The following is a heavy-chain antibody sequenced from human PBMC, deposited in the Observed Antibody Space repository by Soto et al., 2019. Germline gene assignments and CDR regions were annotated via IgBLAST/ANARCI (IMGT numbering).Heavy chain of an antibody. V-gene: IGHV6-1*01. Sequence: SQTLSLTCAISGDSVSSNRATCDWIRQSPSRGLEWLGRTYYRSRWFNDYAGSVKGRITINPDTSNNQFSLQLTSLSPDDTAVYYCARLRGDSWFDFWGQGTRVTVSS. CDR3: ARLRGDSWFDF. CDR1: GDSVSSNRAT. J-gene: IGHJ5*01. CDR2: TYYRSRWFN.